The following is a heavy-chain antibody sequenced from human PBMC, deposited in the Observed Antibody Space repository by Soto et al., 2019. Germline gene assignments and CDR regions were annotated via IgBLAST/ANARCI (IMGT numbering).Heavy chain of an antibody. D-gene: IGHD6-19*01. CDR1: GFTFSDYA. Sequence: PGGSLRLSCAASGFTFSDYAMHWVRQAPGKGLKWMAVVSHDGRNTHYADSVKGRFTISRDSSKNTVSLEMTSLRAEDTAVYYCAKGGRQWLVTSDFNYWGQGALVTVSS. V-gene: IGHV3-30*18. CDR3: AKGGRQWLVTSDFNY. J-gene: IGHJ4*02. CDR2: VSHDGRNT.